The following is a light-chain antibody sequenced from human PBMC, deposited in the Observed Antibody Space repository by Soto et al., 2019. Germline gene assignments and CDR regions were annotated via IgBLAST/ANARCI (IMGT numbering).Light chain of an antibody. CDR3: QQTYTSRPWT. V-gene: IGKV1-39*01. CDR2: GAS. J-gene: IGKJ1*01. CDR1: QSINTF. Sequence: IQXXXSPXSLSASVXXRVTITCRASQSINTFLNWYQQRPGKAPNLLIYGASNLQSGVPSRFSGSGSGTDFTLTISSLQPEDFATYYCQQTYTSRPWTFGRGTKVDI.